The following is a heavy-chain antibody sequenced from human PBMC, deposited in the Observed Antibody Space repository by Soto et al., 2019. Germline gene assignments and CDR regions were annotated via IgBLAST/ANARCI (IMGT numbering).Heavy chain of an antibody. V-gene: IGHV4-61*01. D-gene: IGHD3-16*01. CDR2: IYYSGST. CDR3: ARLNLREQLRYYYYYGMDV. Sequence: SETLSLTCTVSGGSVSSGSYYWSWIRQPPGKGLEWIGYIYYSGSTNYNPSLKSRVTISVDTSKNQFSLKLSSVTAADTAVYYCARLNLREQLRYYYYYGMDVWGQGTTVTVSS. CDR1: GGSVSSGSYY. J-gene: IGHJ6*02.